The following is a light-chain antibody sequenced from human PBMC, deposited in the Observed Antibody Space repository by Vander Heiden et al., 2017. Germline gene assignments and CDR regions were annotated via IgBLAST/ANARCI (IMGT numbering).Light chain of an antibody. CDR2: DST. CDR1: SSNIGAHYN. CDR3: QSYDSILTVSLF. V-gene: IGLV1-40*01. J-gene: IGLJ1*01. Sequence: QSVLTQPPSVSGAPGQRVTNSCTGSSSNIGAHYNVHWYQQVPGTAPKLLIYDSTKRPSGVPDRFSGSKSGTSASLAITGLQAEDEADYYCQSYDSILTVSLFFGTGTKVTVL.